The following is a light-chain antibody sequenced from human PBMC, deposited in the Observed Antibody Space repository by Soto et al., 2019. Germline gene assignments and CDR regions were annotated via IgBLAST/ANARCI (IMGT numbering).Light chain of an antibody. J-gene: IGLJ1*01. CDR2: EVS. CDR1: SSDVGGYNY. V-gene: IGLV2-14*01. CDR3: SSYTSSLYV. Sequence: QSVLTQPASVSGSPGQSITISCTGTSSDVGGYNYVSWYQQHPGKAPKLMIYEVSNRPSGVSNRFSGSKSGNTVSLTISGLQAEDEADYYCSSYTSSLYVFGTGTKSPS.